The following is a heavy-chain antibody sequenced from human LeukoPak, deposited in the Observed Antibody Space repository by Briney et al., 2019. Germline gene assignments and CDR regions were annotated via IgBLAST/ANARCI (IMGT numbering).Heavy chain of an antibody. CDR1: GFTFSDYS. D-gene: IGHD4-17*01. Sequence: GGSLRFYCAASGFTFSDYSMNWVRQAPGQGLKGILYIGIGSGNTNYADSVKGRFTISGDKAKNSLYLQMNSLRVEDTAVYYCAKDTTVTLGGVFDSWGQGTLVTVSS. CDR3: AKDTTVTLGGVFDS. V-gene: IGHV3-11*06. CDR2: IGIGSGNT. J-gene: IGHJ4*02.